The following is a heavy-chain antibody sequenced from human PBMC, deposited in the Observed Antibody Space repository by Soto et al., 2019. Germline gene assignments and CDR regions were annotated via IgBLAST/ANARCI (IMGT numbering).Heavy chain of an antibody. V-gene: IGHV3-48*02. CDR2: INRASTYM. CDR1: GFTLSDYS. D-gene: IGHD7-27*01. Sequence: EVQLVESGGGVMQPGGSLRLSCGASGFTLSDYSMNWVRQAPGKGLEFVSYINRASTYMNYADSVKGRFTISRDNVKNSLYLQMNSLRDEDTALYYCVRDVNWGFDQWGQGTLVTVSS. J-gene: IGHJ4*02. CDR3: VRDVNWGFDQ.